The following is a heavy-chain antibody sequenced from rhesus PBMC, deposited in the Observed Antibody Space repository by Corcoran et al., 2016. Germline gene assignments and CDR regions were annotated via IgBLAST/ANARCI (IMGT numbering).Heavy chain of an antibody. Sequence: QVQLVQSGAEVKKPGSSVKVSCKASGYTFTDYYMHWVRQAPRQGLEWMGWINPYNGNTKSTQKFQGRVTMTRETSTSTAYMELSSLRSEDTAVYYCARGDSNYHYGLDSWGQGVVVTVSS. J-gene: IGHJ6*01. CDR3: ARGDSNYHYGLDS. D-gene: IGHD4-23*01. V-gene: IGHV1S2*01. CDR2: INPYNGNT. CDR1: GYTFTDYY.